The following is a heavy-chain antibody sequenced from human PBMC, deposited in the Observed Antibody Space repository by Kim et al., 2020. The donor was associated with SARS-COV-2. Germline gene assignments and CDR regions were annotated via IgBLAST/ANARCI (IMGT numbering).Heavy chain of an antibody. Sequence: YAQKFQGRVTMTRDTSISTAYMELSRLRSDDTAVYYCARDNDYVWGSYYYWGQGTLVTVSS. V-gene: IGHV1-2*02. CDR3: ARDNDYVWGSYYY. D-gene: IGHD3-16*01. J-gene: IGHJ4*02.